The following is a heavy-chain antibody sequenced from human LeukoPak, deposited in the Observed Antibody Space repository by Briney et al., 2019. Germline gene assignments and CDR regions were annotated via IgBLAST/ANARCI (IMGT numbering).Heavy chain of an antibody. D-gene: IGHD2-2*02. J-gene: IGHJ4*02. CDR2: IKYDGSEK. CDR1: GFIFTNYW. Sequence: GGSLRLSCATSGFIFTNYWMSWVRQAPGKGLEWVANIKYDGSEKYYVDSVKGRFTISRDNAKGSLFLQMDSLRAEDTAVYYCAKQYQLLYPSDFDYWGQGTLVTVSS. CDR3: AKQYQLLYPSDFDY. V-gene: IGHV3-7*03.